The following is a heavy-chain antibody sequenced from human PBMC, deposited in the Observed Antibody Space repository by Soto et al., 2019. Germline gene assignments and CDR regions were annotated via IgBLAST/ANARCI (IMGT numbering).Heavy chain of an antibody. D-gene: IGHD3-10*01. CDR1: GGSISSGGYS. CDR2: IYHSGST. Sequence: PSETLSLTCAVSGGSISSGGYSWSWIRQPPGKGLEWIGYIYHSGSTYYNPSLKSRVTISVDRSKNQFSLKLSSVTAADTAVYYCARVVRGVLWFGELKGWFDPWGQGTLVTVSS. J-gene: IGHJ5*02. V-gene: IGHV4-30-2*01. CDR3: ARVVRGVLWFGELKGWFDP.